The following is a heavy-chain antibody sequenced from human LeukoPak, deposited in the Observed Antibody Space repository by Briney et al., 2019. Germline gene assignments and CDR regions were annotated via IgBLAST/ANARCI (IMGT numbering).Heavy chain of an antibody. J-gene: IGHJ4*02. CDR1: GFTFSSYS. D-gene: IGHD2-15*01. Sequence: PGGSLRLSCAASGFTFSSYSMNWVRQAPGKGLEWVSYISSSSSTIYYADSVKGRFTISRDNAKNSLYLQMNSLRTEDTAVYYCARAPSGLFDYWGQGTPVTVSS. CDR3: ARAPSGLFDY. CDR2: ISSSSSTI. V-gene: IGHV3-48*04.